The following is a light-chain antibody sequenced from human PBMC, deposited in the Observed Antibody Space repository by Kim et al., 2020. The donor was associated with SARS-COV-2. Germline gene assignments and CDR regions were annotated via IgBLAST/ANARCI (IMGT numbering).Light chain of an antibody. CDR1: QSVSSY. V-gene: IGKV3-11*01. J-gene: IGKJ4*01. CDR3: QQRSNWLT. Sequence: SLAPGERATLSCRARQSVSSYLAWYQQKPGQAPRLLIYDASNRATGIPARFSGSGSGTDFTLTIRSLEPEDFAVYYCQQRSNWLTFGGGTKVDIK. CDR2: DAS.